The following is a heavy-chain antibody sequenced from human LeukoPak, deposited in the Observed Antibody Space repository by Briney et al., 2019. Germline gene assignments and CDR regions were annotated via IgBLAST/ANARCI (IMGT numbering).Heavy chain of an antibody. V-gene: IGHV3-7*01. CDR1: GFTFSSYW. J-gene: IGHJ4*02. Sequence: GGSLRLSCATSGFTFSSYWMSWVRQAPGKGLEWVANIKEDGSEKYYVDSVKGRFTISRDNAKISLYLQMNSLRAEDTAVYYCARGFGGFDYWGQGTPVTVSS. D-gene: IGHD4-23*01. CDR2: IKEDGSEK. CDR3: ARGFGGFDY.